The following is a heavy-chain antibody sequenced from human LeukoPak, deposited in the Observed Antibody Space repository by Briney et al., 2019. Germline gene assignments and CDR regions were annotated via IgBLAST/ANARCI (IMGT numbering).Heavy chain of an antibody. CDR3: VRLGRAAGFYFFDY. CDR1: GGSISSSSYY. Sequence: PSETLSLTCTVSGGSISSSSYYWGWIRQPPGKGLEWIGEIRHTGSTNYNPSLESRVTISIDTSKRHFSLKLTSVTAADTAVYYCVRLGRAAGFYFFDYWGQGSLVTVSS. D-gene: IGHD6-13*01. V-gene: IGHV4-39*02. CDR2: IRHTGST. J-gene: IGHJ4*02.